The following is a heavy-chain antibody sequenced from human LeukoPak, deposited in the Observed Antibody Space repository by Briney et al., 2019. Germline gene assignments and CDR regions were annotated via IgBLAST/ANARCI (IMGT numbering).Heavy chain of an antibody. D-gene: IGHD5-12*01. Sequence: SETLSLTCTVSGGSISSSNCCWDWLRQPPGQGLEWIGSLCYSGNTYQNPSLKSRLTTSGDTSQNQFSLRLSSVTAADTAVYYCTTRYGDHDYVDYWGQGTLVTVSS. V-gene: IGHV4-39*01. J-gene: IGHJ4*02. CDR3: TTRYGDHDYVDY. CDR2: LCYSGNT. CDR1: GGSISSSNCC.